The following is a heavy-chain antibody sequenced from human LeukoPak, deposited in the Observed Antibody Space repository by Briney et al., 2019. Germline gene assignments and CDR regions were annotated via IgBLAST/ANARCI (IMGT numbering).Heavy chain of an antibody. V-gene: IGHV4-59*12. D-gene: IGHD4-11*01. CDR3: ARGAFYSNYLNYYYGMDV. CDR1: GGSISSYY. Sequence: SETLSLTCTVSGGSISSYYWSWIRQPPGKGLEWIGYIYYSGSTNYNPSLKSRVTISVDTSKNQFSLKLSPVTAADTAVYYCARGAFYSNYLNYYYGMDVWGQGTTVTVSS. CDR2: IYYSGST. J-gene: IGHJ6*02.